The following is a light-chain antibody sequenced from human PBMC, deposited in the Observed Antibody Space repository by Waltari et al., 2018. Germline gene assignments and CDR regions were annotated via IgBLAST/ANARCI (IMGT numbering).Light chain of an antibody. V-gene: IGLV2-8*01. J-gene: IGLJ1*01. CDR1: SSDVGGYKF. Sequence: QSALTQPPSASGSPGQSVTISCTGTSSDVGGYKFVSWYQQHPGRAPKLMIYEVNQRPSGFPDLFSGSKAGNTASLTVFGLQAEDEADYYCSSYAGSNNLVFGTGTKVTVL. CDR2: EVN. CDR3: SSYAGSNNLV.